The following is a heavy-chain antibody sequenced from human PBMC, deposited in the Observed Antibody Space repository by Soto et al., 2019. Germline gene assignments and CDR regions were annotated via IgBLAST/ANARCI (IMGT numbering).Heavy chain of an antibody. CDR3: ARALNYDILTGYYPFDY. Sequence: ASVKVSCKASGYTFTSYDINWVRQATGQGLEWMGWMNPNSGNTGYAQKFQGRVTMTRNTSISTAYMELSSLGSEDTAVYYCARALNYDILTGYYPFDYWGQGTLVTVSS. V-gene: IGHV1-8*01. CDR2: MNPNSGNT. J-gene: IGHJ4*02. D-gene: IGHD3-9*01. CDR1: GYTFTSYD.